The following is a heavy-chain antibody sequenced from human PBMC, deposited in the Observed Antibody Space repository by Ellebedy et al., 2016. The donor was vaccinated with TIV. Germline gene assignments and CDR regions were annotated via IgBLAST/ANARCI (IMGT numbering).Heavy chain of an antibody. CDR3: AKDKAVAGHYYFDY. Sequence: GGSLRLXCAASGFTFDDYAMHWVRQAPGKGLEWVSGISWNSGSIGYADSVKGRFTISRDNAKNSLYLQMNSLRAEDTALYYCAKDKAVAGHYYFDYWGQGTLVTVSS. J-gene: IGHJ4*02. D-gene: IGHD6-19*01. CDR2: ISWNSGSI. CDR1: GFTFDDYA. V-gene: IGHV3-9*01.